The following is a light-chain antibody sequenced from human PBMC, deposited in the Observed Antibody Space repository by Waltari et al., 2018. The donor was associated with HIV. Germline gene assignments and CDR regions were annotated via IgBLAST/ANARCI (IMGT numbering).Light chain of an antibody. V-gene: IGLV1-51*01. CDR3: QSYDSSLV. Sequence: QSVLTQPPSMSAAPGERVTISCSGSSSNIGNNVVSWYQQLPGTAPKLLIYGHGSRPSGVPDRFSGSKSGTSATLGITGLQTGDEADYYCQSYDSSLVFGGGTKLTVL. J-gene: IGLJ2*01. CDR2: GHG. CDR1: SSNIGNNV.